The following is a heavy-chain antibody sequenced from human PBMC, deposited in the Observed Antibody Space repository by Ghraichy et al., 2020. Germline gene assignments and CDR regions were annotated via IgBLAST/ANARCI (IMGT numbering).Heavy chain of an antibody. Sequence: SQTLSLTCTVSGASIRSGSHYWSWLRQPAGKAPEWIGRIYTSGTTTYNPSLKSRVTISVDRTHNQFSLALTSVTAADTAVYYCARDAGNYDVLTGSASSGDFDPWGQGSLVIVSS. CDR2: IYTSGTT. V-gene: IGHV4-61*02. J-gene: IGHJ5*02. CDR3: ARDAGNYDVLTGSASSGDFDP. CDR1: GASIRSGSHY. D-gene: IGHD3-9*01.